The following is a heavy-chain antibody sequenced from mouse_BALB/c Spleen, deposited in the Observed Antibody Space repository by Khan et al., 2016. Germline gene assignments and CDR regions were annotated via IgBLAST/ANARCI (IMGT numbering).Heavy chain of an antibody. V-gene: IGHV1S132*01. D-gene: IGHD1-1*01. Sequence: QVQLQQSGAELVKPGASVKLSCKTSGYTFTSYWIQWVKQRPGQGLGWIGEIFPGAGTTYYNEKIKGKATLTIDTSSSTAYMKISSLTSEDSAVFVCARYYYSLYYAMDYWGQGTAVTVSS. J-gene: IGHJ4*01. CDR2: IFPGAGTT. CDR3: ARYYYSLYYAMDY. CDR1: GYTFTSYW.